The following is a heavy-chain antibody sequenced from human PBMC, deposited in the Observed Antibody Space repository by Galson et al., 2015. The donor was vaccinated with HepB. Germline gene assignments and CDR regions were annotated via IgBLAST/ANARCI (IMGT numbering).Heavy chain of an antibody. CDR2: INHSGST. D-gene: IGHD6-13*01. J-gene: IGHJ5*02. CDR3: ARRASRPGIAAAGTVGWFDP. Sequence: LSLTCAVYGGSFSGYYWSWIRQPPGKGLEWIGEINHSGSTNYNPSLKSRATISVDTSKNQFSLNLSSVTAADTAVFYCARRASRPGIAAAGTVGWFDPWGQGTLVTVSS. CDR1: GGSFSGYY. V-gene: IGHV4-34*01.